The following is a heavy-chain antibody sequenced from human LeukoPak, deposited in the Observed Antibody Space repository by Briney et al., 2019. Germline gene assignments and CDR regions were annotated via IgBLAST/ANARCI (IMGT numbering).Heavy chain of an antibody. J-gene: IGHJ4*02. CDR1: GFTLSSYW. Sequence: GGSLRLSCAASGFTLSSYWMSWVRQAPGKGLEWVANIKQDGSEKYYVDSVKGRFTISRDNSKNTLYLQMNSLRAEDTAVYYCAKVASGSYGSSFDYWGQGTLVTVSS. V-gene: IGHV3-7*03. D-gene: IGHD1-26*01. CDR2: IKQDGSEK. CDR3: AKVASGSYGSSFDY.